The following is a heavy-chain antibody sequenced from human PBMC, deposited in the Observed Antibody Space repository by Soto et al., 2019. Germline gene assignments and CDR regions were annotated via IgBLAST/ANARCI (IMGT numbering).Heavy chain of an antibody. V-gene: IGHV1-18*01. Sequence: QVQLVQSGAEVKKPGASVKVSCKASGYTFTSYGISWVRQAHGQGLEWMGWISANNGNTNYAHKLQGRVTMTTDTSTSTAYIELRSLRSDDTAVYYCARVRGSYALDYWGQGTLVTVSS. J-gene: IGHJ4*02. CDR1: GYTFTSYG. CDR2: ISANNGNT. D-gene: IGHD1-26*01. CDR3: ARVRGSYALDY.